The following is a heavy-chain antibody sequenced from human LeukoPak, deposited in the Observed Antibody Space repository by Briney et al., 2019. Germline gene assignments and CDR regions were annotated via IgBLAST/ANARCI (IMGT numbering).Heavy chain of an antibody. J-gene: IGHJ4*02. CDR3: ARVTSMITFGGVIVIAGHGYFDY. V-gene: IGHV1-46*01. CDR2: INPSGGST. Sequence: ASVKVSCKASGYTFTGYYMHWVRQAPGQGLEWMGIINPSGGSTSYAQKFQGRVTMTRDTSTSTVYMELSSLRSEDTAVYYCARVTSMITFGGVIVIAGHGYFDYWGQGTLVTVSS. D-gene: IGHD3-16*02. CDR1: GYTFTGYY.